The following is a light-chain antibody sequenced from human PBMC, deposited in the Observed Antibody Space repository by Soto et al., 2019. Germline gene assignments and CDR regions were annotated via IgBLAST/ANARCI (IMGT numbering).Light chain of an antibody. CDR1: SSDVGGYDY. CDR2: DVN. J-gene: IGLJ1*01. V-gene: IGLV2-11*01. CDR3: SSYAGTYTYV. Sequence: QSVLTQPRSVSGSPGQSVTIACTGTSSDVGGYDYVSWYQQHPGKAPKLMIYDVNKRPSGVPDRFSGSKSGNTASLTISGLQTEDEADYYCSSYAGTYTYVFGTGTKLTVL.